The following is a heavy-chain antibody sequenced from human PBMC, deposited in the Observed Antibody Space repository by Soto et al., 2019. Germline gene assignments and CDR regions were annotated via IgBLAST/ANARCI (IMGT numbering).Heavy chain of an antibody. CDR1: GGSISSGGYS. J-gene: IGHJ6*02. CDR2: IYHSGST. CDR3: ARLGYCSGGSCDYYYGMDV. V-gene: IGHV4-30-2*01. Sequence: SETLSLTCAVSGGSISSGGYSWSWIRQPPGKGLEWIGYIYHSGSTYYNPSLKSRVTISVDRSKNQFSLKLSSVTAADTAVYYCARLGYCSGGSCDYYYGMDVWGQGTTVTVSS. D-gene: IGHD2-15*01.